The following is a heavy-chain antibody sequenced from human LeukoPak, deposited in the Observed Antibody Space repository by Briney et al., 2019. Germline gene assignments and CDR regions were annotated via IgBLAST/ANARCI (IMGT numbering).Heavy chain of an antibody. Sequence: GGSLRLSCAASGFTFSSYAMSWVRQAPGKGLEWVSGFSGSGSSTYYADSVKGRFTISRDNSKNMLYLQMNSLRAEDTAVYYCAKDLLRWSFDYWGQGSLVTVSS. J-gene: IGHJ4*02. D-gene: IGHD4-23*01. CDR3: AKDLLRWSFDY. CDR2: FSGSGSST. CDR1: GFTFSSYA. V-gene: IGHV3-23*01.